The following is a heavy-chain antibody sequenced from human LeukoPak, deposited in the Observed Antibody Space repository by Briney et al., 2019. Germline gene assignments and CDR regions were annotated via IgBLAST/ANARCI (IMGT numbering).Heavy chain of an antibody. V-gene: IGHV3-21*01. CDR2: ISSSSSYI. CDR3: ARDRPTLTGYYPXDY. CDR1: GFTFSSYS. J-gene: IGHJ4*01. Sequence: GGSLRLSCAASGFTFSSYSMNWVRQAPGKGLEWVSSISSSSSYIYYADSVKGRFTISRDNAKNSLYLQMNSLRAEDTAVYYCARDRPTLTGYYPXDYXXXGTLVTVSX. D-gene: IGHD3-9*01.